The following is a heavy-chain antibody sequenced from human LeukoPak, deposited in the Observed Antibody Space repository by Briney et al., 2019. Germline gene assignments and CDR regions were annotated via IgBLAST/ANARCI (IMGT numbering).Heavy chain of an antibody. D-gene: IGHD3-22*01. CDR1: GYTFTSYG. V-gene: IGHV1-18*01. J-gene: IGHJ4*02. Sequence: ASVTVSCTASGYTFTSYGISWVRQAPGQGLEWMGWISAYNGNTNYAQKLQGRVTMTTDTSTSTAYMELRSLRSDDTAVYYCARDYYYDSSGSFDYWGQGTLVTVSS. CDR3: ARDYYYDSSGSFDY. CDR2: ISAYNGNT.